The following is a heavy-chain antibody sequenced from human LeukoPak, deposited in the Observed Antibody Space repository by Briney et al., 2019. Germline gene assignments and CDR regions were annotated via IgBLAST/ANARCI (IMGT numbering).Heavy chain of an antibody. CDR1: GFTFSSYS. D-gene: IGHD3-22*01. CDR3: ARSRGINYDSSGYAAFDI. V-gene: IGHV3-21*01. Sequence: GGSLRLSCAASGFTFSSYSMNWVRQAPGKGLEWVSPISSSSSYIYYADSVKGRFTISRDNAKNSLYLQMNSLRAEDTAVYYCARSRGINYDSSGYAAFDIWGQGTMVTVSS. J-gene: IGHJ3*02. CDR2: ISSSSSYI.